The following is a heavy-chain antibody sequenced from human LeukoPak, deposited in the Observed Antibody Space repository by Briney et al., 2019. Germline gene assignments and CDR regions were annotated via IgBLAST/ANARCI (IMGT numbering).Heavy chain of an antibody. Sequence: GGSLRLSCAASGFTFSSYWMSWVRQAPGKGLEWVANIKQDGSEKYYVDSVKGRFTISRDNAKNSLYLQMNSLRAEDTAVYYCARERVYSGRPGHFDYWGQGTLVTVSS. CDR3: ARERVYSGRPGHFDY. CDR1: GFTFSSYW. D-gene: IGHD3-10*02. CDR2: IKQDGSEK. J-gene: IGHJ4*02. V-gene: IGHV3-7*01.